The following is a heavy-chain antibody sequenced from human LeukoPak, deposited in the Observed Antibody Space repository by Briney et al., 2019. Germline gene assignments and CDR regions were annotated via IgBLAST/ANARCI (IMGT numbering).Heavy chain of an antibody. CDR2: VSASGENS. D-gene: IGHD5-24*01. CDR3: SKSGPGTMTFDAFDI. V-gene: IGHV3-23*01. J-gene: IGHJ3*02. Sequence: PGGSLRLPCSASAFTFSNYVINWVRQAPGKRLEWVSTVSASGENSYHADSVKGRFSISRDNSKNTVSLQMNSLRAEDTAVYYCSKSGPGTMTFDAFDIWGQGTVVTVSS. CDR1: AFTFSNYV.